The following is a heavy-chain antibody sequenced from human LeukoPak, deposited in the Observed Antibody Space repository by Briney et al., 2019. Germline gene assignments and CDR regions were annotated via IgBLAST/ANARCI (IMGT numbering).Heavy chain of an antibody. J-gene: IGHJ4*02. V-gene: IGHV3-74*01. CDR2: IRPDGRET. D-gene: IGHD3-10*01. CDR3: GRDLILGSGSLDS. Sequence: GGSLRLSCAAAGLTFTDYWIHWVRQAPGQGLGLVSRIRPDGRETNYADSVQGRFIVSRDNTENTLYLQMNSLRAEDPAVYYCGRDLILGSGSLDSWGQGTLVTVSS. CDR1: GLTFTDYW.